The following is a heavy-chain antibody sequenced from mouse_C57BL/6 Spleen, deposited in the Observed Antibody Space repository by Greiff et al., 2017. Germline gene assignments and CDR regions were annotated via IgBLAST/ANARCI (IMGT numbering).Heavy chain of an antibody. CDR3: ARDNDYGWRDY. Sequence: QVQLQQPGAELVKPGASVKMSCKASGYTFTSYWITWVKQRPGQGLEWIGDFYPGSGSTNYNEKFKSKATVTVDTSSNTAYMQLSSLTSEDSAVYYCARDNDYGWRDYWGQGTSVTVSS. V-gene: IGHV1-55*01. CDR2: FYPGSGST. D-gene: IGHD1-2*01. J-gene: IGHJ4*01. CDR1: GYTFTSYW.